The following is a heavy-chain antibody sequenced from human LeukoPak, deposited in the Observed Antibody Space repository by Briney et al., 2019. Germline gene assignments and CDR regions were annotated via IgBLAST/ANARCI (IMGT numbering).Heavy chain of an antibody. CDR3: ARDWYGSGSSWYYYYYYGMDV. V-gene: IGHV4-4*07. CDR2: IYTSGST. D-gene: IGHD3-10*01. Sequence: SETLSLTCTVSGGSISSYYWSWIRQPAGKGLEWIGRIYTSGSTNYNPSLKSRVTISVDTSKNQFSLKLSSVTAPDTALYYCARDWYGSGSSWYYYYYYGMDVWGQGTTVTVSS. J-gene: IGHJ6*02. CDR1: GGSISSYY.